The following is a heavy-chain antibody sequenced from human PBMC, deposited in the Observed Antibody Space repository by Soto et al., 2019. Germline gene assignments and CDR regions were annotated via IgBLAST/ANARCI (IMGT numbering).Heavy chain of an antibody. CDR1: GGTFSNSP. D-gene: IGHD1-26*01. V-gene: IGHV1-69*08. CDR3: ARDQVGASSFDY. J-gene: IGHJ4*02. CDR2: IIPSPART. Sequence: QVQLVQSGAELRKPGSAVKLSCKASGGTFSNSPISWVRQIPGQGPEWMGRIIPSPARTIYSRKFRGRVTRTADKSTQTVYMTLSSLTTEESGVYYCARDQVGASSFDYWGQGTRVTVSS.